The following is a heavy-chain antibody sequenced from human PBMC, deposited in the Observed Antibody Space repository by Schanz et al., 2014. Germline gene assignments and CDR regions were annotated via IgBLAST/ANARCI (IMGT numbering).Heavy chain of an antibody. J-gene: IGHJ3*02. CDR1: GFTISSYSM. CDR2: IYHSGST. V-gene: IGHV4-4*02. D-gene: IGHD4-17*01. CDR3: ARDRGHGDLPGDI. Sequence: VHLVESGGGLVKRGGSLRLSCAASGFTISSYSMNWVRQAPGKGLEWIGEIYHSGSTNYNPSLKSRVTISVDTSKNQFSLNLSSATAADTAVYYCARDRGHGDLPGDIWGQGTMVTVSS.